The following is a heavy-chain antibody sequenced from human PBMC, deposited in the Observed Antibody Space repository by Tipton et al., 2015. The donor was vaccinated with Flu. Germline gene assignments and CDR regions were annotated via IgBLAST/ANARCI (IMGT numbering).Heavy chain of an antibody. CDR2: IYYSGST. CDR1: GGPISSSSYY. Sequence: TLSLTCTVSGGPISSSSYYWGWIRQPPGKGLEWIGSIYYSGSTYYNPSLKSRLTVSADTSKNQFSLKLTSVTATDTAIYYCASAPTMTTFFFWGQGTLVTVSS. J-gene: IGHJ4*02. D-gene: IGHD4-17*01. CDR3: ASAPTMTTFFF. V-gene: IGHV4-39*07.